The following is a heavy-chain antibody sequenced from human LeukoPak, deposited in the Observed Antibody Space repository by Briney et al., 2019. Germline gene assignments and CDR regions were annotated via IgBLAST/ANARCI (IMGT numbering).Heavy chain of an antibody. CDR1: GYTLTELS. J-gene: IGHJ3*02. D-gene: IGHD4/OR15-4a*01. CDR2: FDPEDGEP. Sequence: ASVKVSCKVSGYTLTELSMHWVRQAPGKELEWMGGFDPEDGEPNYAQKFQGRVTMTEDTSTDTAYMELSSLRSEDTAVYYCATDRTSRLTILHDAFDIWGQGTMVTVSS. CDR3: ATDRTSRLTILHDAFDI. V-gene: IGHV1-24*01.